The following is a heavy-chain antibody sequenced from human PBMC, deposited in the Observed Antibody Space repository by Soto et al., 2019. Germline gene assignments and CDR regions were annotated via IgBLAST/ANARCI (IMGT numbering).Heavy chain of an antibody. V-gene: IGHV1-2*04. D-gene: IGHD2-15*01. CDR2: INPNSGGT. CDR3: ARSDAVAAAAGYYYYMDV. Sequence: QVQLVQSGAEVKKPGASVKVSCKASGYTFTGYYMHWVRQAPGQGLEWMGWINPNSGGTNYAQKFQGWVTMTRDTSISTAYMELSRLRSDDTAVYYCARSDAVAAAAGYYYYMDVWGKGTTVTVSS. CDR1: GYTFTGYY. J-gene: IGHJ6*03.